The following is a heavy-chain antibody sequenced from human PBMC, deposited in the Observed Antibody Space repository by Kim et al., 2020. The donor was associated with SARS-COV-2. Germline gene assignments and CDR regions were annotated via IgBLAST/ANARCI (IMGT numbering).Heavy chain of an antibody. J-gene: IGHJ2*01. CDR2: IYYSGST. D-gene: IGHD2-21*02. CDR1: GGSISSDGYY. Sequence: SETLSLTCTVSGGSISSDGYYWSWIRQHPGKGLEWIGYIYYSGSTYYNPSLKSRVTISVDTSKNQFSLKLSSVTAADTAVYYCARDVAYKHTVVVTAARYVDLWGRGTLVTVSS. CDR3: ARDVAYKHTVVVTAARYVDL. V-gene: IGHV4-31*03.